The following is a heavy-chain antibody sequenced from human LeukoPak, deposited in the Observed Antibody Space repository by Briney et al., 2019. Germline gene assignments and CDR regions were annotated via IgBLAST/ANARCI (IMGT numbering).Heavy chain of an antibody. D-gene: IGHD3-22*01. Sequence: PSETLSLTCTVSGGSISSSYWTWIRQPPGKGLEWIGFIYYSGGTNYNPSLKSRVTMSVDTSKNQFSLKLRSVTAADTAVYYCARTSPVVTPFDYWGQGIMVTVSS. CDR1: GGSISSSY. V-gene: IGHV4-59*08. CDR3: ARTSPVVTPFDY. J-gene: IGHJ4*02. CDR2: IYYSGGT.